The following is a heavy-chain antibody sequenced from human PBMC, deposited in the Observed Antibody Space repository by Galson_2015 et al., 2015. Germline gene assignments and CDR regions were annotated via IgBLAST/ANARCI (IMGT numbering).Heavy chain of an antibody. V-gene: IGHV3-30-3*01. CDR2: ISYDGSNK. CDR3: ERELFPLHYYDRPYYYGMDV. CDR1: GFSFSSYA. Sequence: SLRLSCAASGFSFSSYAMHWVRQAPGKGLEWVAVISYDGSNKYYADSVKGRFTISRDNSKNTLYLQMNSLRAEDTAVYYCERELFPLHYYDRPYYYGMDVWGQGTTVTVSS. J-gene: IGHJ6*02. D-gene: IGHD3-22*01.